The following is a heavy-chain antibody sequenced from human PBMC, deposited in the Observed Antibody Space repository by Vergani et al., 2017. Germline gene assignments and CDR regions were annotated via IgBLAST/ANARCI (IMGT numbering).Heavy chain of an antibody. CDR3: AGVGHLVAVTGEGPSLDL. V-gene: IGHV4-31*03. J-gene: IGHJ2*01. Sequence: QVQLQESGPGLVKASQTLSLTCSVSGASVGSGGYYWSWVRQRPGMGLDWIGYIYYSGTTYYNPSLESRLTISLDTSENHLSLKLTSVPAADTAVYYCAGVGHLVAVTGEGPSLDLWGRGTLVTVSS. D-gene: IGHD2-21*02. CDR2: IYYSGTT. CDR1: GASVGSGGYY.